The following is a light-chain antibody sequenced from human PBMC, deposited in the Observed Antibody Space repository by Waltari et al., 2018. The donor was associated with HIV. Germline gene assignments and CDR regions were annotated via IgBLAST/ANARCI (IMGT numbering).Light chain of an antibody. Sequence: QSVLTQSPSVSGAPGQRVTISCTGRSSNIGAGYDVPWYQQLPGTAPKLLIFGNNNRPSGVPDRFSGSKSGTSASLAITGLQAEDEADYYCQSYDSSLSGWVFGGGTKLTVL. CDR1: SSNIGAGYD. CDR2: GNN. J-gene: IGLJ3*02. V-gene: IGLV1-40*01. CDR3: QSYDSSLSGWV.